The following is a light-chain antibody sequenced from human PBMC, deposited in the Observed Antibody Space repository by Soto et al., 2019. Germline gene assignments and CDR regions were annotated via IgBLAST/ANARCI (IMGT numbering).Light chain of an antibody. CDR2: LNSDGSH. V-gene: IGLV4-69*01. CDR3: QTWGTDIVV. CDR1: SGHSSYA. J-gene: IGLJ2*01. Sequence: QPVLTQSPSASASLGASVKLTCTLSSGHSSYAIAWHQQQPEKGPRYLMKLNSDGSHSKGARIPDRFSGSSSGAEGDLTISSLQSEDEADYYCQTWGTDIVVFGGGTKLTVL.